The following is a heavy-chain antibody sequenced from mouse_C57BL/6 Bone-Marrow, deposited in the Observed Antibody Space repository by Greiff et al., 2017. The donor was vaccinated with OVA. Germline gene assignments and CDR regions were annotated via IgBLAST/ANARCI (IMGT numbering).Heavy chain of an antibody. CDR1: GYTFTSYG. V-gene: IGHV1-81*01. J-gene: IGHJ4*01. CDR3: ARWGNCYGSSYGNAMDY. D-gene: IGHD1-1*01. CDR2: IYPRSGNT. Sequence: VQLQQSGAELARPGASVKLSCKASGYTFTSYGISWVKQRTGQGLEWIGEIYPRSGNTYYHEKFKGKAKLTADKSSSTAYMELRSLTSEDSAVYVGARWGNCYGSSYGNAMDYWGQGTSVTVSS.